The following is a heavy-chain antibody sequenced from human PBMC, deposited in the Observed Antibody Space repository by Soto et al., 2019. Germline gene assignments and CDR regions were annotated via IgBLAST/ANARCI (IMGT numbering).Heavy chain of an antibody. CDR1: GDSVSSNSAA. Sequence: QSQTLSLTCAISGDSVSSNSAAWNWIRQSPSRGLEWLGRTYYRSKWYNDYAVSVKSRITINPDTSKNQFSLQLNSVTPEDTAVYYCARSTGGGSWFNYYYYYMDVWGKGTTVTVSS. V-gene: IGHV6-1*01. CDR3: ARSTGGGSWFNYYYYYMDV. J-gene: IGHJ6*03. D-gene: IGHD6-13*01. CDR2: TYYRSKWYN.